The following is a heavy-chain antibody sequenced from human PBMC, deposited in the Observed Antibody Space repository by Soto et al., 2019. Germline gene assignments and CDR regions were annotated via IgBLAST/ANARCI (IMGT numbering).Heavy chain of an antibody. J-gene: IGHJ6*02. CDR3: ARDLRSFDLYYGMDV. CDR1: GFTFGSFA. CDR2: ISSSISYL. V-gene: IGHV3-21*01. D-gene: IGHD3-9*01. Sequence: PGGSVRLAWAASGFTFGSFAMSWVRQAPGKGLEWVSSISSSISYLNYADSVKGRFTISRDNAKNSLYLQMNSLRAEDTTVYYCARDLRSFDLYYGMDVWGQGTTVTVSS.